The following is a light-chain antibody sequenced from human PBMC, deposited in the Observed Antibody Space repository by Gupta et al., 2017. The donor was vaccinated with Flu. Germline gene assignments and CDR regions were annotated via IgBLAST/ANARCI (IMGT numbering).Light chain of an antibody. CDR2: LGG. CDR1: QSLLHSNGYNF. Sequence: VTPGESASISCRSSQSLLHSNGYNFSDCYLQNAGQAPQVLIFLGGRPAPGVPDRISGSGSGADFTLKISIVDAEDVGIYCCRRALETPRTFGQGTKVEVK. V-gene: IGKV2-28*01. CDR3: RRALETPRT. J-gene: IGKJ1*01.